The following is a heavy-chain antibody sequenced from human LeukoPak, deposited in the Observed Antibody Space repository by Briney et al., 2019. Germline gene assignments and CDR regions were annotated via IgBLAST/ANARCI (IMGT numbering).Heavy chain of an antibody. Sequence: GGSLRLSCAASGFTFNTYGMHWVRQAPGKGLEWVAFIRHDGSNYYYTDSVKGRFTISRDNSKNTLYLQMNSLRAEDTAVYYCARSYYYDSSGTPDYWGQGTLVTVSS. D-gene: IGHD3-22*01. V-gene: IGHV3-30*02. CDR1: GFTFNTYG. CDR2: IRHDGSNY. J-gene: IGHJ4*02. CDR3: ARSYYYDSSGTPDY.